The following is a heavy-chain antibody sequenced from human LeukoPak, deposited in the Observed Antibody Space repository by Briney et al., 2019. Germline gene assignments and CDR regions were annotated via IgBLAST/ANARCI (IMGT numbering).Heavy chain of an antibody. CDR1: GYSISSGYY. D-gene: IGHD3-22*01. J-gene: IGHJ4*02. CDR2: IYHSGST. CDR3: ARRYLEENYYDSSAQQD. Sequence: SETLSLTCTVSGYSISSGYYWGWIRQPPGEGLEWIGSIYHSGSTYYNPSLKSRVTISVDTSKNQFSLKLSSVTAADTAVYYCARRYLEENYYDSSAQQDWGQGTLVTVSS. V-gene: IGHV4-38-2*02.